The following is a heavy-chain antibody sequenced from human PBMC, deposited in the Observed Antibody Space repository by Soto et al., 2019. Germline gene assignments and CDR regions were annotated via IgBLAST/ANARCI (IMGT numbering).Heavy chain of an antibody. CDR1: GGTFSTHA. J-gene: IGHJ6*02. CDR3: ARGYCSGWNCYSGMDV. Sequence: QVQLEQSGAEVKKPGSSVKVSCKASGGTFSTHAIIWVRQAPGQGLAWVGGIIPAFGTTYFAQEFQGRVTLSADDLATTSYMEVSSLSSEDTAVYYCARGYCSGWNCYSGMDVWGQGTTVTVSS. V-gene: IGHV1-69*01. D-gene: IGHD2-15*01. CDR2: IIPAFGTT.